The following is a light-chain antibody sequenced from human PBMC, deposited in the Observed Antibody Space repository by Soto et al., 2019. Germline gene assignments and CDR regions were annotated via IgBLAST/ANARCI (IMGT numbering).Light chain of an antibody. Sequence: AIWMTQSPSSFSASTGDRVTITCRASQGISSYLAWYQQKPGKAPKLLMYAASTLQSGVPSRFSGSGSGTDFTLTISSLQPEDFATYYCQQSYSTPFTFGPGTKVDIK. CDR3: QQSYSTPFT. CDR1: QGISSY. V-gene: IGKV1-8*01. CDR2: AAS. J-gene: IGKJ3*01.